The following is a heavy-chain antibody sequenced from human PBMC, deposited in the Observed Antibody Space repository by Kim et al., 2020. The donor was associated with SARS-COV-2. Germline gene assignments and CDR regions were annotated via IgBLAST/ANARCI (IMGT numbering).Heavy chain of an antibody. J-gene: IGHJ4*02. Sequence: PYLKSRVAISVDTSKNQFSLKLSSVTAADTAVYYCARTYYDFWSGYPPDYWGQGTLVTVSS. V-gene: IGHV4-30-2*04. CDR3: ARTYYDFWSGYPPDY. D-gene: IGHD3-3*01.